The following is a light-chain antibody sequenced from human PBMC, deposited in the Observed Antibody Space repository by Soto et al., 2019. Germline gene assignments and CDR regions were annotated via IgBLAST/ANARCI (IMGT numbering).Light chain of an antibody. V-gene: IGKV1-9*01. Sequence: DIQLTQSPSFLSASVGDRVTITCRASQDISSYLTWYQQKPGKAPKLLIYGASTLQSGVPSRFSGSGSGTDFALTITSLQAEDFATYYCQQLRMYPSTFGGGTKVDI. CDR3: QQLRMYPST. CDR1: QDISSY. CDR2: GAS. J-gene: IGKJ4*01.